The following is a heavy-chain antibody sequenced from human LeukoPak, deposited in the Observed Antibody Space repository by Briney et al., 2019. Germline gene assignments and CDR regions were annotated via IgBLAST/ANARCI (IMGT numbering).Heavy chain of an antibody. V-gene: IGHV1-8*02. CDR3: AGAPENYVHWFDP. CDR1: GYTFTNYD. D-gene: IGHD3-10*02. J-gene: IGHJ5*02. CDR2: MNPHSGDT. Sequence: ASVKVSCKASGYTFTNYDINWVRQTTGQGLEWMGWMNPHSGDTGYAQKFQGRITMTRNTSITTAYMELSSLTSEDTAVYYCAGAPENYVHWFDPWGQGTLISVSS.